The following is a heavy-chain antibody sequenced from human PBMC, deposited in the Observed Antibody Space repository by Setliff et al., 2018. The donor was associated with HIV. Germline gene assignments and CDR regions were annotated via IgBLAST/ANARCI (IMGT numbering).Heavy chain of an antibody. D-gene: IGHD6-13*01. V-gene: IGHV4-38-2*01. Sequence: SETLSLTCAVSGYSISSGYYWGWIRQPPGKGLEWIGSIYHSGSTYYNPSLKSRVTISVDTSKNQFSLKLSSVTAADTAVYYCARLPAADGTVDYWGQGTLVTVSS. J-gene: IGHJ4*02. CDR3: ARLPAADGTVDY. CDR2: IYHSGST. CDR1: GYSISSGYY.